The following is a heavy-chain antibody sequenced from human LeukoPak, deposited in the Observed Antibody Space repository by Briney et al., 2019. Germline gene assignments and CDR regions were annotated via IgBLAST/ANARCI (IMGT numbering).Heavy chain of an antibody. CDR3: AKSLGNQGVIDY. V-gene: IGHV3-23*01. D-gene: IGHD3-10*01. CDR1: GFIFRNHA. Sequence: GGSLRLSCAASGFIFRNHAMNWVRQAPGRGLEWVSGVSASGGSTFNTDSVKGRFSISKDNSKNTLYLEMNSLRPEDTALYYCAKSLGNQGVIDYWGQGTLVTVSS. CDR2: VSASGGST. J-gene: IGHJ4*02.